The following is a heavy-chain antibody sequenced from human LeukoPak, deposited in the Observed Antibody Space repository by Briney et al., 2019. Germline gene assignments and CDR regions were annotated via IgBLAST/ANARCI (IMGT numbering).Heavy chain of an antibody. D-gene: IGHD6-13*01. J-gene: IGHJ4*02. Sequence: GGSLRLSCAASGFTFSSYNMNWVRQAPGKGLEWISYIGSSSRAKYYADSVKGRFTISRDNAKNSLYLQMNSLRAEDTAVYYCARGNMYSSSWPYYFDYWGQGTLVTVSS. CDR3: ARGNMYSSSWPYYFDY. CDR2: IGSSSRAK. V-gene: IGHV3-21*05. CDR1: GFTFSSYN.